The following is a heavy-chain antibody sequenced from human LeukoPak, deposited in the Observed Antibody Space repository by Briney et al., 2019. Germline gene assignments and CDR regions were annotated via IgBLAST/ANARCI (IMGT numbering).Heavy chain of an antibody. V-gene: IGHV4-59*08. J-gene: IGHJ4*02. Sequence: SQTLSLTCTVSGGAISSYYSSWIPQTPEKGLEYIGYVFYSGSTNYNPSLKSRVTISVDTSKNQFSLKLSSVTAADTAVYYCARHGDSSGAFDYWGQGTLVTVSS. D-gene: IGHD6-19*01. CDR2: VFYSGST. CDR1: GGAISSYY. CDR3: ARHGDSSGAFDY.